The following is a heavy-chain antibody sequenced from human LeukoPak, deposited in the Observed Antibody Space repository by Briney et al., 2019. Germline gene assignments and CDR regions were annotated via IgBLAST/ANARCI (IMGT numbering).Heavy chain of an antibody. V-gene: IGHV1-46*01. D-gene: IGHD2-21*02. CDR1: GYTFTSYY. J-gene: IGHJ4*02. CDR3: ARGGGDDSAAPFDF. CDR2: IKVGAGST. Sequence: ASVKVSCKASGYTFTSYYMHWVRQAPGQGFEWMGIIKVGAGSTSYAQKFQGRVTMTRDTSTSTLYMELRSLRSEDTAVYYCARGGGDDSAAPFDFWGQGTLVTVSS.